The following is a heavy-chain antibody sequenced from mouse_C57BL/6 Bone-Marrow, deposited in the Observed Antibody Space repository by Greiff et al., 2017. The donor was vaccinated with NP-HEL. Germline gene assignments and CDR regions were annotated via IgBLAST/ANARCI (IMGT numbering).Heavy chain of an antibody. J-gene: IGHJ3*01. CDR2: IRLKSDNYAT. CDR3: TGGSKGFAY. D-gene: IGHD1-1*01. CDR1: GFTFSNYW. Sequence: EVHLVESGGGLVQPGGSMKLSCVASGFTFSNYWMNWVRQSPEKGLEWVAQIRLKSDNYATHYAESVKGRFTISRDDSKSSVYLQMNNLRAEDTGIYYCTGGSKGFAYWGQGTLVTVSA. V-gene: IGHV6-3*01.